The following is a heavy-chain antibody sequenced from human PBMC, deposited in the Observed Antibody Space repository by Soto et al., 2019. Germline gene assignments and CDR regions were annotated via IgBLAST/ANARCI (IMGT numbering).Heavy chain of an antibody. CDR1: GGSFSGYY. D-gene: IGHD3-9*01. CDR3: VFYDILTGYDY. J-gene: IGHJ4*02. Sequence: PSETLSLTCAVYGGSFSGYYWSWIRQPPGKGLEWIGENNHSGRNNYNPYHKSQITISVDTSKNQFSLKLSSVTAADTAVYYCVFYDILTGYDYWGQGTLVTVSS. V-gene: IGHV4-34*01. CDR2: NNHSGRN.